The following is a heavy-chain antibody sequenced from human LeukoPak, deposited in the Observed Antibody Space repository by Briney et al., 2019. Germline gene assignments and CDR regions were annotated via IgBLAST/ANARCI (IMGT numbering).Heavy chain of an antibody. D-gene: IGHD4-23*01. V-gene: IGHV4-34*01. Sequence: KPSETLSLTCAVYGGSFNDSYWSWIRQPPGEGREWVGEISHSGDTNYNPSLKSRVTISVDTSKNQFSRNLSSVTAADTAVYYCARGSNSVAYWGQGTLVTASS. CDR3: ARGSNSVAY. CDR2: ISHSGDT. CDR1: GGSFNDSY. J-gene: IGHJ4*02.